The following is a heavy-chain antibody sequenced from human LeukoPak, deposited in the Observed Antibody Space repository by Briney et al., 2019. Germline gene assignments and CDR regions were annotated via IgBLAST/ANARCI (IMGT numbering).Heavy chain of an antibody. Sequence: GGSLRLSCAASGFTFSNYWMHWVRQAPGKGLEWVANMNQDGSEKYYVDSVKGRFTISRDNAKNSLYLQMNSLRAEDTAVYYCARDAYSSGWYSSFDYWGQGTLVTVSS. CDR1: GFTFSNYW. CDR2: MNQDGSEK. CDR3: ARDAYSSGWYSSFDY. J-gene: IGHJ4*02. V-gene: IGHV3-7*01. D-gene: IGHD6-19*01.